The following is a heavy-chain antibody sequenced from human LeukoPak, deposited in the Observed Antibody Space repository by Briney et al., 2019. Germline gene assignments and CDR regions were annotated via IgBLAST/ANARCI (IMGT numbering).Heavy chain of an antibody. J-gene: IGHJ4*02. V-gene: IGHV3-23*01. Sequence: GGSLRLSCAASGFTFSSYAMSWVRQAPGKGLEWVSAISGSGGSTYYADSVKGRFAISRDNSKNTLYLQMNSLRAEDTAVYYCAKGGPNEPWLPPFDYWGQGTLVTVSS. CDR1: GFTFSSYA. CDR3: AKGGPNEPWLPPFDY. D-gene: IGHD6-19*01. CDR2: ISGSGGST.